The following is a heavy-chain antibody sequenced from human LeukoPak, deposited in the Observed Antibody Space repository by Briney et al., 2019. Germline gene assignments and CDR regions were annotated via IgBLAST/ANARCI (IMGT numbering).Heavy chain of an antibody. D-gene: IGHD4-11*01. Sequence: SETLSLTCTASGGSISSGDLHWGWIRQPPGRGLEWIGSISNSGSTYYNASLKSRVTVSVDTSKNQFSLKLSSVTAADTAVYYCARLSYRRFDYWGQGNLVTVSS. CDR1: GGSISSGDLH. V-gene: IGHV4-39*01. J-gene: IGHJ4*02. CDR3: ARLSYRRFDY. CDR2: ISNSGST.